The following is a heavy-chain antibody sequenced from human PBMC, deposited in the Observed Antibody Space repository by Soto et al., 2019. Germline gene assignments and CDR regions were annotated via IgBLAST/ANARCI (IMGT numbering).Heavy chain of an antibody. D-gene: IGHD3-9*01. J-gene: IGHJ4*02. Sequence: EVQLLESGGGFVQPGESLRPSCAASGFTFSLSAMSWVRQAPGRGLGWVSSISGGGGSTEYADSVKGRFTISRDNSKDTVHLQMNSLRAEDTAVYYCAKGPEYDILTGCDYWGQGALVTVSS. CDR2: ISGGGGST. CDR3: AKGPEYDILTGCDY. V-gene: IGHV3-23*01. CDR1: GFTFSLSA.